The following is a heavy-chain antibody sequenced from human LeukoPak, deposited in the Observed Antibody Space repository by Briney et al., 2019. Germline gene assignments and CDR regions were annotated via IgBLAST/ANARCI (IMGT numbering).Heavy chain of an antibody. CDR3: ASYFRCSGATCYTNY. V-gene: IGHV3-74*01. CDR2: INSDGSTT. Sequence: GGSLRLSCAASGFSFSSSWMHWVRQAPGKGLVWVSRINSDGSTTNYADSVKGRFTISRDNAKNTLYLQMNSLRAEDTAVYYCASYFRCSGATCYTNYWGQGTLVTVSS. J-gene: IGHJ4*02. D-gene: IGHD2-2*02. CDR1: GFSFSSSW.